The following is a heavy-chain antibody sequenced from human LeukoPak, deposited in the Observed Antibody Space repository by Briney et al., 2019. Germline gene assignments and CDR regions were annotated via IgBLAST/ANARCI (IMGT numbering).Heavy chain of an antibody. D-gene: IGHD7-27*01. V-gene: IGHV4-38-2*02. CDR1: GYSISSGYS. CDR3: ARAINWGAFDI. J-gene: IGHJ3*02. Sequence: SETLSLTCTVSGYSISSGYSWGWIRQPPGKGLEWIGSIYHSGSTYYNPSLKSRVTISVDTSKNQFSLKLSSVTAADTAVYYCARAINWGAFDIWGQGTMVTVSS. CDR2: IYHSGST.